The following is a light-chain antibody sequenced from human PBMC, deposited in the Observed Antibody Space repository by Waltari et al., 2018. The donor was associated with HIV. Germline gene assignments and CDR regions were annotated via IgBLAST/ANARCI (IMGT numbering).Light chain of an antibody. CDR1: QSINTN. V-gene: IGKV3-15*01. Sequence: EIVMTQSPATLSVSPGEKATLSCRASQSINTNLAWYQQKPGQAPSLLISSASTRATGIPARFRGSGSGTEFTLTISSLQSEDFAVYYCQHYYNWPLAFGQGTKVEIK. CDR2: SAS. CDR3: QHYYNWPLA. J-gene: IGKJ1*01.